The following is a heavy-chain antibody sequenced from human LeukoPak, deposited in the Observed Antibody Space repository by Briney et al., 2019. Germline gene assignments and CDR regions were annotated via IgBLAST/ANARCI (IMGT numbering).Heavy chain of an antibody. CDR1: GGTFSSYA. V-gene: IGHV1-69*04. J-gene: IGHJ4*02. Sequence: SVKVSCKASGGTFSSYAISWVRQAPGQGLEWMGRIIPILGIANYAQKFQGRVTITADKSTSTAYMELSSLRSEDTAVYYCATPRSYYDSGGYYPLGYWGQGTLVTVSS. CDR3: ATPRSYYDSGGYYPLGY. CDR2: IIPILGIA. D-gene: IGHD3-22*01.